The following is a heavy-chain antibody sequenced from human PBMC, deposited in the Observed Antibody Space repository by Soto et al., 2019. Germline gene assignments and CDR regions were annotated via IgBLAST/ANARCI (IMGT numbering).Heavy chain of an antibody. V-gene: IGHV3-23*01. J-gene: IGHJ4*02. Sequence: EVQLLESGGGLVQPGGPLRLSFAASGLTFSGFAMTWVRQVPGKGLEWVSVIDGSGSTIYYADSVKGRFTISRDNPRNTLYLQMNSLRAEDTAVYYCANHISISGGWGQGTLVTVSS. CDR2: IDGSGSTI. CDR1: GLTFSGFA. CDR3: ANHISISGG. D-gene: IGHD3-3*01.